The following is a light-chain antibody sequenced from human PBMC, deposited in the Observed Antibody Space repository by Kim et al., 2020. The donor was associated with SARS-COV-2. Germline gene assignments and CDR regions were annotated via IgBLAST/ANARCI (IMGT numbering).Light chain of an antibody. CDR3: QQYNTYSLWT. V-gene: IGKV1-5*01. CDR1: QSLSDW. Sequence: SVGDSVTLTCRASQSLSDWLAWYQQKPGKAPKLLIYDVFNLQNGVPSRFSGSGSETEFNLTISSLHPDDFATYYCQQYNTYSLWTFGQGTKVDIK. J-gene: IGKJ1*01. CDR2: DVF.